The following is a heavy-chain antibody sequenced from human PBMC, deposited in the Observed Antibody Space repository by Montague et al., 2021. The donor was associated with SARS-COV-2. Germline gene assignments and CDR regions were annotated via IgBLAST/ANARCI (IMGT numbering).Heavy chain of an antibody. Sequence: SETLSLTCTVSGGSISSSSYYWGWIRQPPGKGLEWIGSIYYSGSTYYNPSLKSRVTISVDTSKNQFSLKLSSVTAADTAVYYRARRPLGYCSSTSCYVGWGQGTLVTVSS. J-gene: IGHJ4*02. CDR3: ARRPLGYCSSTSCYVG. V-gene: IGHV4-39*01. D-gene: IGHD2-2*01. CDR1: GGSISSSSYY. CDR2: IYYSGST.